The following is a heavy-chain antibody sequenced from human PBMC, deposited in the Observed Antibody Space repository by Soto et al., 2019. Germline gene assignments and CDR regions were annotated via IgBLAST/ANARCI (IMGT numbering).Heavy chain of an antibody. Sequence: GGSLRLSCAASGFTFSSYAMSWVRQAPGKGLEWVSAISGSGGSTYYADSVKGRFTISRDNSKNTLYLQMNSLRAEDTAVYYCAKIGRAHHIVVVVAADYWGQGTLVTVSS. CDR3: AKIGRAHHIVVVVAADY. J-gene: IGHJ4*02. CDR2: ISGSGGST. V-gene: IGHV3-23*01. CDR1: GFTFSSYA. D-gene: IGHD2-15*01.